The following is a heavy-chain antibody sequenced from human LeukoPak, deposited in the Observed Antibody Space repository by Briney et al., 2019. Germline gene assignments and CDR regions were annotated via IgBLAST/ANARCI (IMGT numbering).Heavy chain of an antibody. Sequence: GGSLRLSCAASGFTFSSYEMTWVRQAPGKGLEWVSYISSSGSTIYYADSVKGRFTISRDNAKNSLYLQMNSLRAEDTAVYYCARIGFKGDCSGGSCRAPPDYWGQGTLVTVSS. CDR3: ARIGFKGDCSGGSCRAPPDY. V-gene: IGHV3-48*03. CDR1: GFTFSSYE. CDR2: ISSSGSTI. D-gene: IGHD2-15*01. J-gene: IGHJ4*02.